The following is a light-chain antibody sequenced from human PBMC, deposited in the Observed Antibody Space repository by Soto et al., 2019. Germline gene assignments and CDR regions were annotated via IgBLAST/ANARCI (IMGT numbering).Light chain of an antibody. Sequence: QSVLTQSASVSGSPGQSITISCTGTTSDVGSYKSVSWYQHHPGKVPKVMIYEDNKRPSGVSNRFSGSKSGNTASLTISGLQADDEADYYCCSYAGSGTGVFGGGTKLTVL. CDR1: TSDVGSYKS. J-gene: IGLJ3*02. CDR2: EDN. CDR3: CSYAGSGTGV. V-gene: IGLV2-23*01.